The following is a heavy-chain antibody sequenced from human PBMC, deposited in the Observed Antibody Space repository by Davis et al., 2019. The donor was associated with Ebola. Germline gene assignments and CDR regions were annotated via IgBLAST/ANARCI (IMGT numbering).Heavy chain of an antibody. J-gene: IGHJ4*02. CDR3: ARDSSSWYDVDDY. D-gene: IGHD6-13*01. V-gene: IGHV3-30-3*01. Sequence: GESLKISCTASGFTFGDYAMSWVRQAPGKGLEWVAVISYDGSNKYYADSVKGRFTISRDNSKNTLYLQMNSLRAEDTAVYYCARDSSSWYDVDDYWGQGTLVTVSS. CDR2: ISYDGSNK. CDR1: GFTFGDYA.